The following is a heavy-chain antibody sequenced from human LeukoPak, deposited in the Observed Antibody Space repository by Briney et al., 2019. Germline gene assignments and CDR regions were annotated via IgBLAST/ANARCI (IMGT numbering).Heavy chain of an antibody. V-gene: IGHV4-59*06. Sequence: SETLSLTCTVSGGSISSYYWSWIRQHPGKGLEWIGYIYYSGSTYYNTSLKSRVTISVDTSKNQFSLKLSSVTAADTAVYYCARDGRKLGVFDYWGQGTLVTVSS. CDR3: ARDGRKLGVFDY. CDR1: GGSISSYY. CDR2: IYYSGST. D-gene: IGHD7-27*01. J-gene: IGHJ4*02.